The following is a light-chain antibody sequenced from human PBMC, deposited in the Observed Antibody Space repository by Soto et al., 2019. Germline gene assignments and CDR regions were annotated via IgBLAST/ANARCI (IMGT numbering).Light chain of an antibody. CDR3: QQRITSPWT. CDR1: QSVSTS. CDR2: DVS. J-gene: IGKJ1*01. Sequence: EIVLTQSPATLSVSPGERATLSCRASQSVSTSLAWYQQKPGQAPSLLINDVSNRATGIQAMFSGSGSKKFFPITISSLEPEDLAVYFCQQRITSPWTFGRGTKVEI. V-gene: IGKV3-11*01.